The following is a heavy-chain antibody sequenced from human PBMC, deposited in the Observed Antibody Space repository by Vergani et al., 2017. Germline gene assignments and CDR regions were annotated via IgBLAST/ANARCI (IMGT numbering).Heavy chain of an antibody. V-gene: IGHV4-61*02. CDR2: IYTSGRT. CDR1: GGSISSGSYY. Sequence: QVQLQESGPGLVKPSQTLALTCTVSGGSISSGSYYWSWIRQPAGKGLEWIGRIYTSGRTNYNPSLKSRVTISVDTSNNQFSLKLCSLTAADTSVYYCARGRGSYLIDPWGQGTLVTVSS. CDR3: ARGRGSYLIDP. J-gene: IGHJ5*02. D-gene: IGHD2-15*01.